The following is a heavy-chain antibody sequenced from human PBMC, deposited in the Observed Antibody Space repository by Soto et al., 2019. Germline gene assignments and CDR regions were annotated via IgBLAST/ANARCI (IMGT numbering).Heavy chain of an antibody. D-gene: IGHD2-2*01. J-gene: IGHJ4*02. CDR2: ISTSGSTV. Sequence: GGSLRLSCAASRFTFSTYEMNWVRQAPGKGLEWVSYISTSGSTVYYADSVKGRFTISRDNTRNSLYLQMNSLRDEDTALYYCVRYCSTTLCNGVATRTFDYWGQGALVTVSS. V-gene: IGHV3-48*03. CDR1: RFTFSTYE. CDR3: VRYCSTTLCNGVATRTFDY.